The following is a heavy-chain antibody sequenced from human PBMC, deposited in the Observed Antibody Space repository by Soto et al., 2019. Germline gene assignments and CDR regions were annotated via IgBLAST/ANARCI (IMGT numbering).Heavy chain of an antibody. J-gene: IGHJ3*01. D-gene: IGHD2-21*01. Sequence: EVQVVESGGGLVQPGGSLRLSCATSGFSFMNYAMSWVRQAPGKGLEWVSGISASGDRSYYADSVKGRFTISKDSSKNTLYLQMNSLRAEDTAVYHCEWSWTWGLGTMVTVSS. CDR2: ISASGDRS. V-gene: IGHV3-23*04. CDR1: GFSFMNYA. CDR3: EWSWT.